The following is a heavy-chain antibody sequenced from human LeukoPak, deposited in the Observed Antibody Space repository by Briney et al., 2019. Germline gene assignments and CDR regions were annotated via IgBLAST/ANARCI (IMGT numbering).Heavy chain of an antibody. CDR1: GGSISGYY. D-gene: IGHD3-3*01. V-gene: IGHV4-59*08. J-gene: IGHJ6*02. CDR3: ARGPFWYYGMDV. Sequence: PSETLSLTCTVSGGSISGYYWSWMRQSPGKGPEWIAYIDNTETTNYNPSLKSRVTISIDTSKNQFSLKLSSVTAADTAVYYCARGPFWYYGMDVWGQGTTVTVSS. CDR2: IDNTETT.